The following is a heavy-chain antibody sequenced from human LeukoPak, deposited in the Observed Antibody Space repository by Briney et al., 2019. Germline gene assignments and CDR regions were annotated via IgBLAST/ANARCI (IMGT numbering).Heavy chain of an antibody. D-gene: IGHD2/OR15-2a*01. J-gene: IGHJ4*02. CDR1: GGSISSYY. CDR3: ARAGGTLLPSSDY. V-gene: IGHV4-59*01. CDR2: IYYSGST. Sequence: SETLSLTCTVSGGSISSYYWSWIRQPPGKGLEWIGYIYYSGSTNYNPSLKSRVTISVDTSKNQFSLKLSSVTAADTAVYYCARAGGTLLPSSDYWGQGTLVTVSS.